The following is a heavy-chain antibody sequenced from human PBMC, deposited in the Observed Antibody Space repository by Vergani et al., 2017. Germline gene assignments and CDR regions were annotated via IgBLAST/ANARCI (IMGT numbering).Heavy chain of an antibody. CDR3: AKDQRGPGSWIVVVTDFDY. V-gene: IGHV3-23*01. D-gene: IGHD3-22*01. CDR2: ISGSGGST. CDR1: GFTFSSYA. J-gene: IGHJ4*02. Sequence: EVQLLESGGGLVQPGGSLRLSCAASGFTFSSYAMSWVRQAPGKGLEWVSAISGSGGSTYYADSVKGRFTISRDNSKNTLYLQMNSLRAEDTAVYYCAKDQRGPGSWIVVVTDFDYWGQGTLVTVSS.